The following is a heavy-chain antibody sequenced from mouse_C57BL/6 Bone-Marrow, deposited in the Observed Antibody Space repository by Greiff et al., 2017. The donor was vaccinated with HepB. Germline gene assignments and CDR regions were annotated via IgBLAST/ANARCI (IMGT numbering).Heavy chain of an antibody. Sequence: EVMLVESEGGLVQPGSSMKLSCTASGFTFSDYYMAWVRQVPEKGLEWVANINYDGSSTYYLDSLKSRFIISRDNAKNILYLQMSSLKSEDTATYYCARASYCYYAMDYWGQGTSVTVSS. D-gene: IGHD2-10*01. CDR3: ARASYCYYAMDY. CDR1: GFTFSDYY. J-gene: IGHJ4*01. V-gene: IGHV5-16*01. CDR2: INYDGSST.